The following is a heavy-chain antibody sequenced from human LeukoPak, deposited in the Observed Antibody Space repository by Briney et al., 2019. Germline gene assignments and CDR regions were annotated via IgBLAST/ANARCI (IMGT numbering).Heavy chain of an antibody. CDR3: ARGCSGGNCYTAIDY. CDR2: INHSGST. Sequence: PSETLSLTCAVYGGSFSGYYWSWTRQPPGKGLEWIGEINHSGSTNYNPSLKSRLTISVDTSKNQFFLKLSSVTAADTAVYYCARGCSGGNCYTAIDYWGQGTLVTVSS. CDR1: GGSFSGYY. V-gene: IGHV4-34*01. D-gene: IGHD2-15*01. J-gene: IGHJ4*02.